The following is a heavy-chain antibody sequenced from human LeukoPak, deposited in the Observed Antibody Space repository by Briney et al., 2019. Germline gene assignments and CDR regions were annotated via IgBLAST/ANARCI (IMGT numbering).Heavy chain of an antibody. CDR1: GGSIGGYF. D-gene: IGHD3-22*01. CDR2: IYYTGNT. V-gene: IGHV4-59*01. Sequence: PSETLSLTCTVSGGSIGGYFWTWIRQPPGKGLEWTGHIYYTGNTNYDPSLKNRVSISVDTSKNQFSLKLTTVTSADTAKYYCARVRDYYYDNCGYYDYWGQGTLVTVSS. CDR3: ARVRDYYYDNCGYYDY. J-gene: IGHJ4*02.